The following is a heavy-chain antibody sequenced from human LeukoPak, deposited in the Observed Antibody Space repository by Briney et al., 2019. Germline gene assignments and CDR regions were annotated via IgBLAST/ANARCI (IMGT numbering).Heavy chain of an antibody. V-gene: IGHV4-4*07. J-gene: IGHJ4*02. D-gene: IGHD3-10*01. CDR3: AKGGAHGSGTYYNFDY. Sequence: PSETLSLTCTVSGASISTYYWSWIRQPAGKGLEWIGRIYTSGSTNYNPSLKSRVTMSVDTSKNQFSLDLSSVTAADTAVYYCAKGGAHGSGTYYNFDYWGQGTLVTVSS. CDR2: IYTSGST. CDR1: GASISTYY.